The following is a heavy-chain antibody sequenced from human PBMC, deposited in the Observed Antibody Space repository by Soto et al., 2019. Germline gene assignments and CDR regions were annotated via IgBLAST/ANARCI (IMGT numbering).Heavy chain of an antibody. D-gene: IGHD6-13*01. CDR1: GGTFSNHA. V-gene: IGHV1-69*05. Sequence: QVHLVQSGAEVKKPGSSVKVSCKASGGTFSNHAINWVRQAPGQGLEWMGRIIPIFTTTNYAQKFQGRVTIPTEESTITAYMELSSLKHDETAVYYCAREVAADGTFREDVFDIWGQGTLVTVSS. J-gene: IGHJ3*02. CDR2: IIPIFTTT. CDR3: AREVAADGTFREDVFDI.